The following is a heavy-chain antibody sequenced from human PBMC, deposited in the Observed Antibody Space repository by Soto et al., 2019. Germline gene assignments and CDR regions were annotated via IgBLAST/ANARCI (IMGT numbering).Heavy chain of an antibody. V-gene: IGHV3-53*01. J-gene: IGHJ4*02. Sequence: PGGSFRLSCAASGFTVSSNYMSWVRQAPGKGLEWVSVIYSGGSTYYADSVKGRFTISRDNSKNTLYLQMNSLRAEDTAVYYCATNRLGDYDFWSGYRLDYWGQGTLVTVSS. D-gene: IGHD3-3*01. CDR3: ATNRLGDYDFWSGYRLDY. CDR1: GFTVSSNY. CDR2: IYSGGST.